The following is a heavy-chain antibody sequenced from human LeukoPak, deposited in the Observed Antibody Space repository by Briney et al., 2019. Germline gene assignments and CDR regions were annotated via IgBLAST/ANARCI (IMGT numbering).Heavy chain of an antibody. CDR3: AKGTDIVVVPAAISS. Sequence: GGSLRLSCAASGFTFSSYAMSWVRQAPGEGLEWVSAISGSGGSTYYADSVKGRFTISRDNSKNTLYLQMNSLRAEDTAVYYCAKGTDIVVVPAAISSWGQGTLVTVSS. CDR2: ISGSGGST. V-gene: IGHV3-23*01. J-gene: IGHJ5*02. D-gene: IGHD2-2*01. CDR1: GFTFSSYA.